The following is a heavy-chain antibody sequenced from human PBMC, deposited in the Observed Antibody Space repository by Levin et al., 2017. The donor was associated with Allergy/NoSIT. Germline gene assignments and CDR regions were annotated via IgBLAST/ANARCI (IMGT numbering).Heavy chain of an antibody. J-gene: IGHJ4*01. V-gene: IGHV1-2*02. CDR2: INPDSGGI. Sequence: ASVKVSCKASGFTFTGYFMHWVRLAPGQGLEWMGWINPDSGGINLAQKFQGRVTMTRDTSISTVYMELSGLKSYDKAVYYCASGRNVYYSIPEYWGQGTLVSVSS. D-gene: IGHD3-10*01. CDR1: GFTFTGYF. CDR3: ASGRNVYYSIPEY.